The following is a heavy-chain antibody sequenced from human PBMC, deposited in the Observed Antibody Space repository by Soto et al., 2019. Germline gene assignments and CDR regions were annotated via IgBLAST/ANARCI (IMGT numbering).Heavy chain of an antibody. D-gene: IGHD3-22*01. CDR3: AHGSGWLFDH. Sequence: QITLKESGPTLVRPTQTLTLTCTFSGFSLSSTAVGVGWIRQAPGQAPEWLALMYWNDDNHYSPPLKSRLTRTKDTSKTQVVLTMTNVDPVDTATYYCAHGSGWLFDHWGQGTLVTVTS. CDR2: MYWNDDN. CDR1: GFSLSSTAVG. V-gene: IGHV2-5*01. J-gene: IGHJ4*02.